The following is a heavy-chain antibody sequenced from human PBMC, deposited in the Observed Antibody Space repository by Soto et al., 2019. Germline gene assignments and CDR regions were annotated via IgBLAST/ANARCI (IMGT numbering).Heavy chain of an antibody. J-gene: IGHJ6*02. V-gene: IGHV4-4*07. CDR1: GDSIGRFY. CDR3: ARDLSGTGLDI. D-gene: IGHD1-26*01. Sequence: QVQLHESGPGLVKPSETLSLTCNVSGDSIGRFYWSWIRQSAEKGLEWIGRVYSTGGTDYNPALKGRVTIALDRSNNHVSLEMNSVTAADTAVYFCARDLSGTGLDIWGRGTRVTVAS. CDR2: VYSTGGT.